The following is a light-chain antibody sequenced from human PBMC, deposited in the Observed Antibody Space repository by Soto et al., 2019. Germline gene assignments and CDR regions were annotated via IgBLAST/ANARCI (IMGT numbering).Light chain of an antibody. J-gene: IGKJ1*01. CDR3: QQHDNLPRT. V-gene: IGKV3-15*01. CDR2: GAS. Sequence: EIVMTQSPATLSVSPWERATLSCRARQNIGNNLAWYQQEPGQAPRLLIYGASIRATGIPARFSGSGSGTEFTLTISSLQSEDFALYYCQQHDNLPRTFGQGTKVDIK. CDR1: QNIGNN.